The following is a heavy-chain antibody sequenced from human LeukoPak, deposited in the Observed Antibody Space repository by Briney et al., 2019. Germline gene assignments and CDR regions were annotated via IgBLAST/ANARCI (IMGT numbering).Heavy chain of an antibody. J-gene: IGHJ4*02. CDR2: IKEDGSEK. V-gene: IGHV3-7*03. CDR3: AKRGVVIRVVLVGFHKEAYYFDS. CDR1: GITFSNSW. D-gene: IGHD3-10*01. Sequence: GGPLRLSCAASGITFSNSWMCWVRQAPGKGLEWVANIKEDGSEKYYVNSVKGRFTISRDSPKNTLYLQMNSLRVEDTAVYFCAKRGVVIRVVLVGFHKEAYYFDSWGQGALVTVSS.